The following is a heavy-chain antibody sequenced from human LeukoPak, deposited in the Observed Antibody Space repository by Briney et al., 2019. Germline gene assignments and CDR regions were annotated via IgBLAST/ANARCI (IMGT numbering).Heavy chain of an antibody. CDR1: GGSFSGYY. CDR2: INHSGST. D-gene: IGHD3-22*01. J-gene: IGHJ3*02. Sequence: PSETLSLTCTVYGGSFSGYYWSWIRQPPGKGLEWIGGINHSGSTNYNPSLKSLVTLSVDTSNNQFSLHLNSVPAADTAVYYCAREPYYYDSSGYQGAFDIWGQGTMVTVSS. V-gene: IGHV4-34*01. CDR3: AREPYYYDSSGYQGAFDI.